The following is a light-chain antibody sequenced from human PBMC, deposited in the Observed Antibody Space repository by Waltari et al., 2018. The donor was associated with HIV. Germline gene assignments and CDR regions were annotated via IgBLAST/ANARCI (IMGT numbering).Light chain of an antibody. Sequence: DTVLTRYPATLSLSPGERATLSCRASQSVSNHLAWYQQKPGQAPRLLIYDASNRATGVPARCSGSRSGTDFTLTISSLDPEDFAVYYCQQRSNWPPEFTFGPGTKVDIK. CDR1: QSVSNH. V-gene: IGKV3-11*01. CDR3: QQRSNWPPEFT. CDR2: DAS. J-gene: IGKJ3*01.